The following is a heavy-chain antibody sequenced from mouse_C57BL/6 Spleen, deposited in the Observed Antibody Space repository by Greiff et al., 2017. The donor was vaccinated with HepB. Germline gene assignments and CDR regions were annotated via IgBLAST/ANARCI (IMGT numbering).Heavy chain of an antibody. J-gene: IGHJ4*01. Sequence: EVQRVESGGDLVKPGGSLKLSCAASGFTFSSYGMSWVRQTPDKRLEWVATISSGGSYTYYPDNVKGRFTISRDNAKNNLYLQMSHLKSEDTAMYYCARDRGWLLNYAMDYWGQGTSVTVSS. CDR1: GFTFSSYG. V-gene: IGHV5-4*01. CDR3: ARDRGWLLNYAMDY. CDR2: ISSGGSYT. D-gene: IGHD2-3*01.